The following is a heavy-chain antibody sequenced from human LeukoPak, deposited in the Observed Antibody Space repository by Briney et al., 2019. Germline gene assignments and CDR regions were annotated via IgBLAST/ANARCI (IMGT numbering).Heavy chain of an antibody. J-gene: IGHJ6*03. D-gene: IGHD2-2*01. V-gene: IGHV3-13*01. CDR3: ARVSTSSEYYYYYMDV. CDR2: IGTAGDT. CDR1: GFTFSSYD. Sequence: GGSLRLSCAASGFTFSSYDMHWVRQATGKGLEWVSAIGTAGDTYYPGSVKGRFTISRENAKNSLYLQMNSLRAGDTAVYYCARVSTSSEYYYYYMDVWGKGITVTVSS.